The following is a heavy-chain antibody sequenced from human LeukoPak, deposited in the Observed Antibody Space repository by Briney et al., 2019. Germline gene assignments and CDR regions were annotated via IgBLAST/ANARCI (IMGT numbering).Heavy chain of an antibody. J-gene: IGHJ4*02. CDR2: INPKNGDT. CDR3: ASSPRSYPTPPFDF. Sequence: GASVKVSCKASGYIFNAQYIHWLRQAPGQGLEWMGWINPKNGDTKYAQSFVGRVTMTRDTSTTTAYMELRSLRSDDTAVYFCASSPRSYPTPPFDFWGQGTLVTVSS. D-gene: IGHD3-16*02. V-gene: IGHV1-2*02. CDR1: GYIFNAQY.